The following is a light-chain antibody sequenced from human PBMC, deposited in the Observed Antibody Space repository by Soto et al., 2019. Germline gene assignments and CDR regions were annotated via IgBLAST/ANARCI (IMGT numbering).Light chain of an antibody. CDR3: QQRSNWPPFT. J-gene: IGKJ5*01. CDR2: DAS. Sequence: EIVLTQSPATLSLSPWERATLSCRASQSVSNYLAWYQQKPGQAPRLLIYDASNSATDIPARFSGSGSGTDFTLTISSLEPEDFAVYYCQQRSNWPPFTFGQGTRLEIK. V-gene: IGKV3-11*01. CDR1: QSVSNY.